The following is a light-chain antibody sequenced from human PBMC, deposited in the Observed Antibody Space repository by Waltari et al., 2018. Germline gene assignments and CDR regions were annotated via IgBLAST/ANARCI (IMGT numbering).Light chain of an antibody. CDR2: DVS. V-gene: IGLV2-14*03. CDR3: SSYANSNTLL. J-gene: IGLJ2*01. Sequence: QSVLSQQPASVSGFPGQSITISCTGGNRDIGGYNFVAWHQQHPGKVPKLIIYDVSYRPSGVSSRFSGSKSGNTASLTISGLQAEDEADYYCSSYANSNTLLFGGGTKLAVL. CDR1: NRDIGGYNF.